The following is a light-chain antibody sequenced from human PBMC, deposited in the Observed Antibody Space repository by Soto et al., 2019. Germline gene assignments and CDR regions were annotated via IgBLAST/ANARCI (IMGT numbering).Light chain of an antibody. J-gene: IGLJ2*01. CDR2: GNS. V-gene: IGLV1-40*01. Sequence: QAVVTQPPSVSGAPGQRVTISCTGSSSNIGAGYDVHWYQQLPGTAPKLLIYGNSNRPSGVPDRFSGSKSGTSASLAITGLQAEDEADYYCQSYDSSLSGSNRVFGGGTKLTVL. CDR3: QSYDSSLSGSNRV. CDR1: SSNIGAGYD.